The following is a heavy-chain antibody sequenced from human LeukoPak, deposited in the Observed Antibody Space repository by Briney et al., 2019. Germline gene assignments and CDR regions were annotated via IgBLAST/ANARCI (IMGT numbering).Heavy chain of an antibody. CDR2: INHSGST. Sequence: LRLSCAASGFTFSSYWMSWVRQAPGKGLEWIGEINHSGSTNYNPSLKSRVTISVDTSKNQFSLKLSSVTAADTAVYYCARGRSGSYYFPFDYWGQGTLVTVSS. D-gene: IGHD1-26*01. J-gene: IGHJ4*02. CDR3: ARGRSGSYYFPFDY. CDR1: GFTFSSYW. V-gene: IGHV4-34*01.